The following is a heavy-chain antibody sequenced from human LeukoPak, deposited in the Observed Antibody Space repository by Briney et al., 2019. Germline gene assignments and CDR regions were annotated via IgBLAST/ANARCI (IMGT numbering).Heavy chain of an antibody. CDR1: GFIFSNYW. Sequence: GRSLRLSCAASGFIFSNYWMTWVRQAAGEGLEWVAHIKEDGSKKEYVDSVKGRFTISRDNAKNSVYLRMNSLTADDTAVYYCARSRWQQSEFDYWGQGTLVTVSS. D-gene: IGHD5-24*01. CDR3: ARSRWQQSEFDY. J-gene: IGHJ4*02. CDR2: IKEDGSKK. V-gene: IGHV3-7*02.